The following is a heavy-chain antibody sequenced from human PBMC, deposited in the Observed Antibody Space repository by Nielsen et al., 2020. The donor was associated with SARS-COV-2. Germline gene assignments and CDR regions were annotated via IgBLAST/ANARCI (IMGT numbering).Heavy chain of an antibody. V-gene: IGHV3-23*01. CDR3: AKIGGSYWNYYYYGMDV. D-gene: IGHD1-26*01. Sequence: GESLKISCAASGFTFNSYAMSWVRQAPGKGLEWVSAISGSGGSTYYADSVKGRFTISRDNSKNTLYLQMNSLRAEDTAVYYCAKIGGSYWNYYYYGMDVWGQGTTVTVSS. CDR2: ISGSGGST. CDR1: GFTFNSYA. J-gene: IGHJ6*02.